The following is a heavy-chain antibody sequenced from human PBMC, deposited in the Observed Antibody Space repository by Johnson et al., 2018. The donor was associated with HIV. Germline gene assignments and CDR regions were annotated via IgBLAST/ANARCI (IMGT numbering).Heavy chain of an antibody. CDR3: ATDNWNYGGSAFDI. J-gene: IGHJ3*02. CDR1: GFSFDYYA. CDR2: ISWNSGSI. D-gene: IGHD1-7*01. V-gene: IGHV3-9*01. Sequence: VQLVESGGGLVQPGRSLRLSCAASGFSFDYYAMHWVRQVAGKGLEWVSGISWNSGSIGYADSLKGRFTISRDNAKNSLYLQMNSLKTEDTAVYYCATDNWNYGGSAFDIWGQGTMVTVSS.